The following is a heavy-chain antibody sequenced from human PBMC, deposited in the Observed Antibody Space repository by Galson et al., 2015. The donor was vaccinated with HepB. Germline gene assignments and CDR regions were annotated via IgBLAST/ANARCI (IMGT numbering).Heavy chain of an antibody. CDR2: ISYDGSNK. D-gene: IGHD2-15*01. Sequence: SLRLSCAASGFTFSSYGMHWVRQAPGKGLEWVAVISYDGSNKYYADSVKGRFTISRDNSKNTLYLQMNSLRAEDTAVYYCAKVGSGFDPWGQGTLVTVSS. V-gene: IGHV3-30*18. J-gene: IGHJ5*02. CDR1: GFTFSSYG. CDR3: AKVGSGFDP.